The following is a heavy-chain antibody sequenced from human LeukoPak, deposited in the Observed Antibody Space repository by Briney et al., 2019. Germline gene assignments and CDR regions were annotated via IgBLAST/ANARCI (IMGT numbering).Heavy chain of an antibody. CDR1: GGSISNYF. D-gene: IGHD3-10*01. V-gene: IGHV4-59*08. CDR3: ARYYYGSGSYQRHFDY. CDR2: IYYTGST. J-gene: IGHJ4*02. Sequence: SETLSLTCTVSGGSISNYFWSWVRQPPGKGLEWIGYIYYTGSTNYNPSLKSRVTISVDTSKNQFSLTLSSVTAADTAVYYCARYYYGSGSYQRHFDYWGQGTLVTVSS.